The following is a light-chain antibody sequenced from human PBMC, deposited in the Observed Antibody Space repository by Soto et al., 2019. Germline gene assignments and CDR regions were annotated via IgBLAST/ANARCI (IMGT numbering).Light chain of an antibody. CDR2: DAS. V-gene: IGKV3-11*01. J-gene: IGKJ4*01. CDR1: QNINKY. CDR3: QQRIYWPPT. Sequence: EIVLTQSPATLSLSPGERATLSCRASQNINKYLAWCQERPGQAPRLLIYDASNRATGIPARFSGSGSGTDFTLTISSLEPEDFALYFCQQRIYWPPTFGGGTKVDI.